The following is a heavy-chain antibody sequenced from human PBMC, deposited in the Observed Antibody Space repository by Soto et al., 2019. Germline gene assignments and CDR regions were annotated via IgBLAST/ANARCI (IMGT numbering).Heavy chain of an antibody. Sequence: SLTCTVSGGSISSYYWSWIRQPPGKGLEWIGYIYYSGSTNYNPSLKSRVTISVDTSKNQFSLKLSSVTAADTAVYYCAGIVVAAQFDPWGQGTLVTVSS. V-gene: IGHV4-59*01. D-gene: IGHD2-15*01. CDR1: GGSISSYY. J-gene: IGHJ5*02. CDR2: IYYSGST. CDR3: AGIVVAAQFDP.